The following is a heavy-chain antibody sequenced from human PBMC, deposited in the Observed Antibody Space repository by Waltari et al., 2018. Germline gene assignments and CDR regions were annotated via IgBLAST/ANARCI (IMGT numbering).Heavy chain of an antibody. CDR2: IIPIFGTA. CDR3: ARATVGATRVTEYFQH. J-gene: IGHJ1*01. CDR1: EGTFSSYA. D-gene: IGHD1-26*01. V-gene: IGHV1-69*08. Sequence: QVQLVQSGAEVKKPGSSVKVSCKASEGTFSSYAISWVRQAPGQGLEWMGRIIPIFGTANYAQKFQGRVTITADKSTSTAYMELSSLRFEDTAVYYCARATVGATRVTEYFQHWGQGTLVTVSS.